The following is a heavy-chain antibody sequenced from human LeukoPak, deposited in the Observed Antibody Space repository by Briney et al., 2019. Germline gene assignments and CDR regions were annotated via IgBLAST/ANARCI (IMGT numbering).Heavy chain of an antibody. J-gene: IGHJ4*02. CDR2: ITSNGDTT. D-gene: IGHD3-22*01. CDR3: VKGDSYYYDSSGRDS. CDR1: GFTFSSYI. V-gene: IGHV3-64D*09. Sequence: GGSLRLSCSASGFTFSSYIMHWARQAPGKGLEYVSAITSNGDTTYYADSVKDRVTISRDNSKNTLYLQMSSLRAEDTAVYYCVKGDSYYYDSSGRDSWGQGTLVTVSS.